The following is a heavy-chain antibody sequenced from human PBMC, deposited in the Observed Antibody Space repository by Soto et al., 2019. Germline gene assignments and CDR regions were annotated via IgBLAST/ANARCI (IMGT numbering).Heavy chain of an antibody. Sequence: QVQLVQSGAEVKKPGSSVPVSCTASGGTFSRYTISWVRQAPGPGLEWMGRIIPLLGIANYAQEFQGRVTITADKSTSTAYRELSSLRSEDTAVYYCARARTVARFDPWGQGTLVTVSS. CDR2: IIPLLGIA. V-gene: IGHV1-69*02. CDR1: GGTFSRYT. D-gene: IGHD4-4*01. J-gene: IGHJ5*02. CDR3: ARARTVARFDP.